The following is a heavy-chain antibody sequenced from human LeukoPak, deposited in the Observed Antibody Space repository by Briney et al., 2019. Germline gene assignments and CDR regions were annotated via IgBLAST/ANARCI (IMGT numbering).Heavy chain of an antibody. CDR3: ARQRGGWELLRRAFDI. Sequence: GESLKTSCKGSGYSFTSYWIGWVRQMPGKGLEWMGIIYPGGSDTRYSPSFQGQVTISADKSISTAHLQWSSLKASDTAMYYCARQRGGWELLRRAFDIWGQGTMVTVSS. CDR1: GYSFTSYW. CDR2: IYPGGSDT. V-gene: IGHV5-51*01. J-gene: IGHJ3*02. D-gene: IGHD1-26*01.